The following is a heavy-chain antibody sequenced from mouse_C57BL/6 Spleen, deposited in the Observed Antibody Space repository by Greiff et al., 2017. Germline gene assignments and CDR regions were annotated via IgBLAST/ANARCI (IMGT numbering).Heavy chain of an antibody. V-gene: IGHV7-1*01. CDR3: ARDALNWGAMDY. D-gene: IGHD4-1*01. CDR2: SRNKANDYTT. J-gene: IGHJ4*01. CDR1: GFTFSDFY. Sequence: EVKLVESGGGLVQSGRSLRLSCATSGFTFSDFYMEWVRQAPGKGLEWIAASRNKANDYTTEYSASVKGRFIVSRDTSQSILYLQMNALRAEDTAIYYCARDALNWGAMDYWGQGTSVTVSS.